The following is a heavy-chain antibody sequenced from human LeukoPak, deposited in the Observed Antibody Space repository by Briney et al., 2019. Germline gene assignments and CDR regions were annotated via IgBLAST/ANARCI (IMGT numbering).Heavy chain of an antibody. J-gene: IGHJ4*02. Sequence: GGSLRLSCAASGFTFSSYWMTWVRQAPGKGLEWVANIKQDGSEKYYVDSVKGRFTISRDNSKNTLYLQMNSLRAEDTAVYYCAKYWPAKDIVVVPAATPFDYWGQGTLVTVSS. CDR2: IKQDGSEK. D-gene: IGHD2-2*01. CDR1: GFTFSSYW. V-gene: IGHV3-7*03. CDR3: AKYWPAKDIVVVPAATPFDY.